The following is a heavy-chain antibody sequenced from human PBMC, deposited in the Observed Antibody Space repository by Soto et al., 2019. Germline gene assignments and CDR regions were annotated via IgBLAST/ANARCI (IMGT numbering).Heavy chain of an antibody. CDR1: GFTFSNAW. CDR2: IKSKTDGGTT. D-gene: IGHD3-22*01. V-gene: IGHV3-15*07. J-gene: IGHJ3*02. CDR3: TTYIISDSSGYYFGAWPLHDAFDI. Sequence: GESLKISCAASGFTFSNAWMNWVRQAPGKGLEWVGRIKSKTDGGTTDYAAPVKGRFTISRDDSKNTLYLQMNSLKTEDTAVYYCTTYIISDSSGYYFGAWPLHDAFDIWGQGTMVTVSS.